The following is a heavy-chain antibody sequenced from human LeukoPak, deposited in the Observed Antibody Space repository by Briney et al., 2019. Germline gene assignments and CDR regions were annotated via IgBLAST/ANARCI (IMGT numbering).Heavy chain of an antibody. CDR2: ISGSGGST. V-gene: IGHV3-23*01. Sequence: GGTLRLSCAASGFTFSSYGMSWVRQAPGKGLEWVSAISGSGGSTYYADSVKGRFTISRDNSKNTLYLQMNSPRAEDTAVYYCECSGGSWCNYWGQGTLVTVSS. J-gene: IGHJ4*02. D-gene: IGHD2-15*01. CDR3: ECSGGSWCNY. CDR1: GFTFSSYG.